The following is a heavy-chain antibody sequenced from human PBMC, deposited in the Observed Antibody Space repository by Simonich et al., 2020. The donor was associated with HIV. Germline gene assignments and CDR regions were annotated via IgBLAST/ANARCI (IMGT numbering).Heavy chain of an antibody. CDR3: ARGFYQRLYYFDY. D-gene: IGHD2-2*01. V-gene: IGHV4-34*01. CDR1: GGSFSGYY. CDR2: INHSGST. J-gene: IGHJ4*02. Sequence: QVQLQQWGAGLLKPSETLSITCAVYGGSFSGYYWSWIRQPPGQGLEWIGEINHSGSTNYNPSLNSRVTISVDTSKNQFSLKLSSVTAADTAVYYCARGFYQRLYYFDYWGQGTLVTVSS.